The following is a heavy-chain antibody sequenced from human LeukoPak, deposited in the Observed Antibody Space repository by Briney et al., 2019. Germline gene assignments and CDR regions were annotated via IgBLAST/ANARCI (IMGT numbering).Heavy chain of an antibody. CDR3: ARSLWFGEYGYYYYGMDV. J-gene: IGHJ6*02. V-gene: IGHV1-8*01. CDR2: MKPNSGNT. Sequence: ASVKVSCKASGYTFTSYDINWVRQATGQGLEWMGWMKPNSGNTGYAQRFQGRVTMTRNTSISTAYMELSSLRSEDTAVYYCARSLWFGEYGYYYYGMDVWGQGTMVTVSS. D-gene: IGHD3-10*01. CDR1: GYTFTSYD.